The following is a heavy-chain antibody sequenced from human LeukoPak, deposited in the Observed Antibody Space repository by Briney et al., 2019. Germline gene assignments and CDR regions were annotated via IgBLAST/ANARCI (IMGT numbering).Heavy chain of an antibody. Sequence: SETLSLTCTVSGGSISSYYWSWIRQPPGKGLEWIGYIYYSGSTNYNPSLKSRVTISVDTSKNQFSLKLSSVTAADTAVYYCAGLAGDYWGQGTLVTVSS. V-gene: IGHV4-59*01. CDR3: AGLAGDY. CDR2: IYYSGST. CDR1: GGSISSYY. J-gene: IGHJ4*02.